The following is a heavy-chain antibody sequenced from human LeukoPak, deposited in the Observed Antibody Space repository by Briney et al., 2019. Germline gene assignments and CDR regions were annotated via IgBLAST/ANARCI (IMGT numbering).Heavy chain of an antibody. J-gene: IGHJ3*02. CDR2: INPNIGGT. CDR1: GYTFTGYY. D-gene: IGHD6-13*01. CDR3: ARSVVAAAATGAFDI. V-gene: IGHV1-2*04. Sequence: ASVKVSCKASGYTFTGYYMHWVRQAPGQGLEWMGWINPNIGGTNYAQKFQGWVTMTRDTSISTAYMELSRLRSDDTAVYYCARSVVAAAATGAFDIWGQGTMVTVSS.